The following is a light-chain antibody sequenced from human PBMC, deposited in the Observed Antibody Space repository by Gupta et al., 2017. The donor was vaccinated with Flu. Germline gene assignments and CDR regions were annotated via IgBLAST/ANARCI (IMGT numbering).Light chain of an antibody. V-gene: IGKV1-5*03. CDR2: KAS. CDR3: QQYNSYLLT. CDR1: QSISSW. Sequence: SPSTLSASVGDRVTITCRASQSISSWLAWYQQKPGKAPKLLIYKASALESGVPSRFSGSGSGTEFTLTISSLQPDDFATYYCQQYNSYLLTFGGRTKVEIK. J-gene: IGKJ4*01.